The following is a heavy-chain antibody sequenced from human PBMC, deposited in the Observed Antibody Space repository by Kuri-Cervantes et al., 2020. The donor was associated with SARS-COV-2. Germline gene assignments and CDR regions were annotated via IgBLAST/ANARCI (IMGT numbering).Heavy chain of an antibody. CDR1: GFTFSGHW. CDR2: INPDGSYT. Sequence: GGSLRLSCAASGFTFSGHWIHLVRQDPGKGLVWVSRINPDGSYTNNADSVKGRFTLSRDNAKNMLFLQMNSLRAEDTAVYYCVRDGDHWNFDYWGQGTLVTVSS. D-gene: IGHD1-1*01. J-gene: IGHJ4*02. V-gene: IGHV3-74*01. CDR3: VRDGDHWNFDY.